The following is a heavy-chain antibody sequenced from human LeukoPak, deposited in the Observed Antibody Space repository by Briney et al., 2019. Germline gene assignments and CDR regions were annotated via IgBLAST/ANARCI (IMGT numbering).Heavy chain of an antibody. V-gene: IGHV3-53*01. CDR1: GFPFSSYA. CDR3: ASGEYSGYDLAY. J-gene: IGHJ4*02. CDR2: LYSGGTT. Sequence: QPGGSLRLSCSASGFPFSSYAMHWVRQPPGKGLEYVSVLYSGGTTYFADSVKGRFTISRDNSKNTLYLQMNSLRAEDTAVYYCASGEYSGYDLAYWGQGTLVTVSS. D-gene: IGHD5-12*01.